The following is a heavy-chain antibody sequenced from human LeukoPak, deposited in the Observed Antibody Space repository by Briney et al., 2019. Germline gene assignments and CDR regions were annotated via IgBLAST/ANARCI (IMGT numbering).Heavy chain of an antibody. Sequence: GGSLRLSCAASGFTFSSYGMHWVRQAPGKGLEWVAVISYDGSNKYYADSVKGRFTISRDNSKNTLYLQMNSLRAEDTAVYYCAKGGLGGCSYGEADYWGQGTLVTVSS. D-gene: IGHD5-18*01. J-gene: IGHJ4*02. CDR1: GFTFSSYG. CDR2: ISYDGSNK. V-gene: IGHV3-30*18. CDR3: AKGGLGGCSYGEADY.